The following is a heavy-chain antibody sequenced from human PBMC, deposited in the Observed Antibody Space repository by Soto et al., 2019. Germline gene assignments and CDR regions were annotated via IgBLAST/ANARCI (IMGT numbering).Heavy chain of an antibody. CDR1: GYTFTSYG. V-gene: IGHV1-18*01. J-gene: IGHJ5*02. CDR3: ARLPTSIADRPWFDP. Sequence: ASVKVSCKASGYTFTSYGISWVRQAPGQGLEWMGWISAYNGNTKYAQKLQGRVTMTTDTSTSTAYMELRSLRSDDTAVYYCARLPTSIADRPWFDPWGQGTLVTVSS. CDR2: ISAYNGNT. D-gene: IGHD6-6*01.